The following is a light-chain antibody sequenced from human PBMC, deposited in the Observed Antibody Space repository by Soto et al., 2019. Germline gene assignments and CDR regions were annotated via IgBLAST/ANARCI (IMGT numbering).Light chain of an antibody. CDR2: GAS. CDR3: QQYNNWPLT. J-gene: IGKJ5*01. Sequence: IVMKQSPTTLSVSPGTRATIACMASQSVSSNLAWYQQKPGQAPRLLIYGASSRATGIPVRFSGSGSGTEFTLTISSLQSEDFAVYYCQQYNNWPLTFGQGTRLEIK. CDR1: QSVSSN. V-gene: IGKV3-15*01.